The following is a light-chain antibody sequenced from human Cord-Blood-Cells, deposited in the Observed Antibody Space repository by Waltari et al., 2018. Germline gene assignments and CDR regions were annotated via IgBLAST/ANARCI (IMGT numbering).Light chain of an antibody. Sequence: PVLTTPSSASPSRRSSAKPTCTPSSGHSSFIISWPPQQPGKAPRYLMKLEGSGSYNKGSGVPDRFSGSSSGADRYLTISNLQSEDEADYYCETWDSNSVVFGGGTKLTVL. CDR1: SGHSSFI. CDR2: LEGSGSY. J-gene: IGLJ2*01. V-gene: IGLV4-60*03. CDR3: ETWDSNSVV.